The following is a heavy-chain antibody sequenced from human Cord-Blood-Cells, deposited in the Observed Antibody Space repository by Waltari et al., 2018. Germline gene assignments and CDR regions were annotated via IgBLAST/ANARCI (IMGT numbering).Heavy chain of an antibody. V-gene: IGHV1-2*02. CDR3: ARGLVGATYPEYFQH. CDR2: INTNSGGT. CDR1: GYTFTGYY. J-gene: IGHJ1*01. Sequence: QVQLVQSGAEVKKPGASVKVSCKASGYTFTGYYMHWVRQAPGQGLEWMGWINTNSGGTNDAQKFQGRVTMTRDTSISTAYMELSRLRSDDTAVYYCARGLVGATYPEYFQHWGQGTLVTVSS. D-gene: IGHD1-26*01.